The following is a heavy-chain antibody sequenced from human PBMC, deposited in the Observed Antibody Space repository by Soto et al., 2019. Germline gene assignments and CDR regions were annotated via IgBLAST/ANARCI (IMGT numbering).Heavy chain of an antibody. V-gene: IGHV3-30*18. J-gene: IGHJ4*02. Sequence: GGSLRLSCAASGFTFSSYGMHWVRQAPGKGLEWVAVISYDGSNKYYADSVKGRFTISRDNSKNTLYLQMNSLRAEDTAVYYCAKDTSGYCSGGSCPNWGQGTLVTVSS. CDR1: GFTFSSYG. CDR3: AKDTSGYCSGGSCPN. CDR2: ISYDGSNK. D-gene: IGHD2-15*01.